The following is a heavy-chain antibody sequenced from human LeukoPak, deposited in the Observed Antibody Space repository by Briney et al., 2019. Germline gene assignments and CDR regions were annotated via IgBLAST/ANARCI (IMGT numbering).Heavy chain of an antibody. CDR2: KSYDGNNK. CDR1: GFTFSSYA. Sequence: GRSLRLSCAASGFTFSSYAMHWVRQAPGKGLEWVAVKSYDGNNKYYADSVKGRFTISRDNSKNTLYLQMNSLGTEDTAVYYCARVTGGGAELPVPFDYWGQGTLVTASS. J-gene: IGHJ4*02. CDR3: ARVTGGGAELPVPFDY. D-gene: IGHD3-16*01. V-gene: IGHV3-30-3*01.